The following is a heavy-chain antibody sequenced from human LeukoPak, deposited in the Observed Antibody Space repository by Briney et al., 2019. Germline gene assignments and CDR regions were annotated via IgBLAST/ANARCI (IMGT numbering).Heavy chain of an antibody. D-gene: IGHD2-15*01. J-gene: IGHJ4*02. CDR3: ARDSDISGWDY. CDR2: ISSSSSTI. Sequence: PGGSLRLSCAASGFTFSSYAMSWVRQAPGKGLEWVSYISSSSSTIYYADSVKGRFTISRDNAKNSLYLQMNSLRAEDTAVYYCARDSDISGWDYWGQGTLVTVSS. CDR1: GFTFSSYA. V-gene: IGHV3-48*01.